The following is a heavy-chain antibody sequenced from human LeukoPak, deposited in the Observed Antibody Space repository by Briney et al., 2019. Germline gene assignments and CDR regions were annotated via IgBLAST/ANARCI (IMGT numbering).Heavy chain of an antibody. CDR3: TTEYNLNYYDSSGYYY. V-gene: IGHV3-15*01. J-gene: IGHJ4*02. CDR1: GFTFNNAW. CDR2: IKSKTDGGTT. Sequence: PGGSLRLSCAASGFTFNNAWMSWVRQAPGKGLEWVGRIKSKTDGGTTDYAAPVKGRFTISRDDSKNTLYLQMNSLKTEDTAVYYCTTEYNLNYYDSSGYYYWGQGTLVTVSS. D-gene: IGHD3-22*01.